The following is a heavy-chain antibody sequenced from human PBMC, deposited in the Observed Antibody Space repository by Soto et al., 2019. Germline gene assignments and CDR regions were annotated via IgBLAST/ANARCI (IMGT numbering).Heavy chain of an antibody. CDR1: GDSLSSSSYY. CDR3: ARRLYYDSSGFEGGGMDV. V-gene: IGHV4-39*01. J-gene: IGHJ6*02. CDR2: IYYSGST. D-gene: IGHD3-22*01. Sequence: SETLSLSCTFSGDSLSSSSYYWGWIRPPPGKGLEWIGSIYYSGSTYYNPSLKSRVTISVDTSKNQFSLKLSSVTAADTAVYYCARRLYYDSSGFEGGGMDVWGQGTTVTVSS.